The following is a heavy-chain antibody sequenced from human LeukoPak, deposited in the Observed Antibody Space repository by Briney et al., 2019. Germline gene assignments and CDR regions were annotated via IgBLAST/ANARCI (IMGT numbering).Heavy chain of an antibody. D-gene: IGHD4-17*01. V-gene: IGHV3-7*01. CDR2: IKQDGGQI. CDR1: EFTFNSYW. CDR3: ARLGARQMLEY. J-gene: IGHJ4*02. Sequence: GGSLRLSCAASEFTFNSYWMSWVCQAPGKGLEWVANIKQDGGQIYYLDSVKVRFTVSGDNAKNSLYLQMNSLRAEDTAVYYCARLGARQMLEYWGQGTLVTVSS.